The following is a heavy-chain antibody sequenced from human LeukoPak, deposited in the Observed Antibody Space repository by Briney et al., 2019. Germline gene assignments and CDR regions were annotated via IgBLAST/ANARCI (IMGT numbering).Heavy chain of an antibody. V-gene: IGHV4-34*01. D-gene: IGHD3-10*01. J-gene: IGHJ5*02. CDR1: GGSFSGYY. Sequence: SETLSLTCAVFGGSFSGYYWTWVRQAPGKGLEWIGEINESGTTNYNASLNNRVTISVDTSKNQYSLKLTSLTAADTAVFYCARALMTLVRGVPRTTWFHPWGQGTLVTVSS. CDR2: INESGTT. CDR3: ARALMTLVRGVPRTTWFHP.